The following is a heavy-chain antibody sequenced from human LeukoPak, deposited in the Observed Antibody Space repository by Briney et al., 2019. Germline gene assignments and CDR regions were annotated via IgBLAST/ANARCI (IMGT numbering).Heavy chain of an antibody. D-gene: IGHD3-10*01. J-gene: IGHJ6*02. CDR2: IYYSGST. Sequence: EALSLTCTVSGGSVSSGSYYWSWIRQPPGKGLEWIVHIYYSGSTNYNPSLKSRVTISVDTSKNQFSLKLSSVTAADTAVYYCARAVRSMVRGVINYYGMDVWGQGTTVTAAS. CDR3: ARAVRSMVRGVINYYGMDV. CDR1: GGSVSSGSYY. V-gene: IGHV4-61*01.